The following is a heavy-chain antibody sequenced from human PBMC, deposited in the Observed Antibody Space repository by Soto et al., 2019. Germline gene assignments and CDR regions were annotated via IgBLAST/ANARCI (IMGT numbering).Heavy chain of an antibody. CDR3: ARDSLVPGEIVVVVAATRGAFDI. Sequence: QVQLVQSGAEVKKPGSSVKVSCKASGGTFSSYTISWVRQAPGQGLEWMGRIIPILGIANYAQKFQGRVMITADKSTSTAYMELSSLRSEDTAVYYCARDSLVPGEIVVVVAATRGAFDIWGQGTMVTVSS. J-gene: IGHJ3*02. D-gene: IGHD2-15*01. CDR1: GGTFSSYT. CDR2: IIPILGIA. V-gene: IGHV1-69*08.